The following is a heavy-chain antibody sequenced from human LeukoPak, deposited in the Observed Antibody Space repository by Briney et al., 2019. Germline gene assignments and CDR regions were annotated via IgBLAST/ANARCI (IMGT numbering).Heavy chain of an antibody. J-gene: IGHJ4*02. CDR1: GFTFSSYS. CDR3: ARTDLWFGESDKGSFDH. D-gene: IGHD3-10*01. Sequence: GSLRLSCAASGFTFSSYSMNWVRQAPGKGLECISYISSSSRTIYYADSVKGRFTISRDNAKKSLYLQMNSLRDEDTAVYYCARTDLWFGESDKGSFDHWGQGTLVTVSS. V-gene: IGHV3-48*02. CDR2: ISSSSRTI.